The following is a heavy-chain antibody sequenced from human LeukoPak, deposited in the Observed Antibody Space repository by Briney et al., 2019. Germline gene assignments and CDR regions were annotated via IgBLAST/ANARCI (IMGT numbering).Heavy chain of an antibody. Sequence: ASVKVSCKASGSTFTSYYIHWVRQAPGQGLGGMGWFNPYTGDTKYAQKLQGRVTMTRDTSISTAYMEVSRLRSDDTAVYYCARNRRELRYFDCVLDYWGQGTLVTVSS. J-gene: IGHJ4*02. D-gene: IGHD3-9*01. CDR3: ARNRRELRYFDCVLDY. V-gene: IGHV1-2*02. CDR2: FNPYTGDT. CDR1: GSTFTSYY.